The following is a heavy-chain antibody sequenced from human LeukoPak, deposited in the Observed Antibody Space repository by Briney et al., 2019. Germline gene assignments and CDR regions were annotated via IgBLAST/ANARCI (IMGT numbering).Heavy chain of an antibody. CDR3: ARAGRVVPAAKNAFDI. CDR2: ISSSSSYI. J-gene: IGHJ3*02. V-gene: IGHV3-21*01. D-gene: IGHD2-2*01. CDR1: GFTFSSDS. Sequence: GGSLRLSCAASGFTFSSDSMNWVRQAPGKGLEWVSSISSSSSYIYYADSVKGRFTISRDNAKNSLYLQMNSLRAEDTAVYYCARAGRVVPAAKNAFDIWGQGTMVTVSS.